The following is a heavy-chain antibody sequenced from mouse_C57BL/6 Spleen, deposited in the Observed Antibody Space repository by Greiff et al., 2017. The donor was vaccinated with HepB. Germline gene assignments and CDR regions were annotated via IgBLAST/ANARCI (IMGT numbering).Heavy chain of an antibody. D-gene: IGHD2-5*01. Sequence: EVQLQQSGAELVRPGASVKLSCTASGFTFTDDYMHWVKQRPEQGLEWIGWIDPENGDTEYASKFQGKATMTADTSSTTAYLQLSSLTSEDTAVYYGTKGVCSNCAWFAYWGKGTLVTVAA. CDR3: TKGVCSNCAWFAY. V-gene: IGHV14-4*01. CDR2: IDPENGDT. CDR1: GFTFTDDY. J-gene: IGHJ3*01.